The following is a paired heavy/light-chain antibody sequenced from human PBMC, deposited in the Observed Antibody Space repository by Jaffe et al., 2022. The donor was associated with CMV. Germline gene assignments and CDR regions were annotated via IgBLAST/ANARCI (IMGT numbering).Heavy chain of an antibody. CDR1: GFTFSDYY. J-gene: IGHJ4*02. Sequence: QVQLVESGGGLVKPGGSLRLSCAASGFTFSDYYMSWIRQAPGKGLEWVSYISSSGSTIYYADSVKGRFTISRDNAKNSLYLQMNSLRAEDTAVYYCARGVPTVTYFDYWGQGTLVTVSS. CDR2: ISSSGSTI. D-gene: IGHD4-17*01. V-gene: IGHV3-11*01. CDR3: ARGVPTVTYFDY.
Light chain of an antibody. V-gene: IGLV3-1*01. CDR2: QDS. Sequence: SYELTQPPSVSVSPGQTASITCSGDKLGDKYACWYQQKPGQSPVLVIYQDSKRPSGIPERFSGSNSGNTATLTISGTQAMDEADYYCQAWDSSTAGLVVFGGGTKLTVL. CDR3: QAWDSSTAGLVV. J-gene: IGLJ2*01. CDR1: KLGDKY.